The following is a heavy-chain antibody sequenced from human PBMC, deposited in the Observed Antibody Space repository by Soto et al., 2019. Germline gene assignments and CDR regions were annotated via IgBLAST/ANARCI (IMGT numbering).Heavy chain of an antibody. CDR1: GYTFTSYG. V-gene: IGHV1-18*01. J-gene: IGHJ3*02. CDR2: ISAYNGNT. Sequence: GASVKVSCKASGYTFTSYGISWVRQAPGQGLEWMGWISAYNGNTNYAQKLQGRVTMTTDTSTSTAFMELRSLISDDTAVYYCARGPQHYYDRQIDIWGQGTMVTVSS. CDR3: ARGPQHYYDRQIDI. D-gene: IGHD3-22*01.